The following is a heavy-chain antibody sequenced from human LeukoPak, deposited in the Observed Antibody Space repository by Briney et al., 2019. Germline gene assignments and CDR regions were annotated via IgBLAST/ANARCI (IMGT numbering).Heavy chain of an antibody. CDR1: GYTFTSYD. CDR2: MNPNSGNT. D-gene: IGHD6-13*01. Sequence: ASVKVSCKASGYTFTSYDINWVRQATGQGLEWMGWMNPNSGNTGYAQKLQGRVTMTTDTSTSTAYMELRSLRSDDTAVYYCARSIAAAGTVESYWGQGTLVTVSS. J-gene: IGHJ4*02. CDR3: ARSIAAAGTVESY. V-gene: IGHV1-8*01.